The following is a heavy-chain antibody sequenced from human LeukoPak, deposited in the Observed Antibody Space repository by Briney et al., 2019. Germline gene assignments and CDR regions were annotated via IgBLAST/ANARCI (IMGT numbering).Heavy chain of an antibody. CDR1: GYTFTGYY. CDR3: ALTVTTDYYYMDV. CDR2: INPNSGGT. D-gene: IGHD4-17*01. Sequence: ASVNVSCKASGYTFTGYYMHWVRQAPGQGLEWMGWINPNSGGTNYAQKFQGRVTMTRDTSISTAYMELSRLRSDDTAVYYCALTVTTDYYYMDVWGKGTTVTVSS. J-gene: IGHJ6*03. V-gene: IGHV1-2*02.